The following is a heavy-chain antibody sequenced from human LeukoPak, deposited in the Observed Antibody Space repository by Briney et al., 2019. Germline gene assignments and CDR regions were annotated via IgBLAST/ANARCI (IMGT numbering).Heavy chain of an antibody. J-gene: IGHJ5*02. CDR2: IYSDGTA. V-gene: IGHV3-53*01. Sequence: GGSLRLSCAASGFTFSNNRMSWVRQAPGKGLEWVSVIYSDGTAYYSDSVKGRFTISRDNSKSTLYLEMNSLRADDTAVYYCVRDLTWGQGTLVTVSS. CDR3: VRDLT. CDR1: GFTFSNNR.